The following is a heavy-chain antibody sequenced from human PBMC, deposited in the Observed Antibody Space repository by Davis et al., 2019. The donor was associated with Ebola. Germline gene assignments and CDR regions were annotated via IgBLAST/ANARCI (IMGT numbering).Heavy chain of an antibody. CDR3: AKGTVEYYYYYGMDV. CDR1: GFTFDDYA. J-gene: IGHJ6*02. V-gene: IGHV3-43*02. Sequence: GESLKISCAASGFTFDDYAMHWVRQAPGKGLEWVSLISGDGGSTYYADSVKGRFTISLDNSKNSLYLQMNSLRTEDTALYYCAKGTVEYYYYYGMDVWGQGTTVTVSS. CDR2: ISGDGGST. D-gene: IGHD6-19*01.